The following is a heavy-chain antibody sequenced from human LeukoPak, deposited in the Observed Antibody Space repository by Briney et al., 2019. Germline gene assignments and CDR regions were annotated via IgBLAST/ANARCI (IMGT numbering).Heavy chain of an antibody. CDR3: ARSDVDMAA. Sequence: PGRSLRLSCAASGFTFSTYGMHWVRQAPGKGLEWVAVISNDGNNKLYADSVKGRFTISRDHAKNTLYLQMNSLRAEDTAVYYCARSDVDMAAWGQGTLVTVSS. CDR2: ISNDGNNK. D-gene: IGHD5-12*01. V-gene: IGHV3-30*03. J-gene: IGHJ5*02. CDR1: GFTFSTYG.